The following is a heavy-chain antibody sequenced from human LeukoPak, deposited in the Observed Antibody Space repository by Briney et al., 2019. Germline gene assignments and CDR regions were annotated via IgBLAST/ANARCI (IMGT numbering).Heavy chain of an antibody. CDR1: GFTFSSYG. CDR2: IRYDGSNK. Sequence: GGSLRLSCAASGFTFSSYGMHWVRQAPGKGLEWVAFIRYDGSNKYYADSVKGRFTISRDNSKNTLYLQMNSLRAEDTAVYYCARDSPSYYYGSGSYPFDYWGQGTLVTVSS. J-gene: IGHJ4*02. D-gene: IGHD3-10*01. V-gene: IGHV3-30*02. CDR3: ARDSPSYYYGSGSYPFDY.